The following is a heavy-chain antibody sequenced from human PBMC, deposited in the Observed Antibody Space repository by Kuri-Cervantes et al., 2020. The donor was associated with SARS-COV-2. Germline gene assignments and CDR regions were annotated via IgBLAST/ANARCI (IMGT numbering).Heavy chain of an antibody. Sequence: ASVKVSCKASGYTFTAYYMHWVRQAPGQGLEWMGWIIPNNCGTHYALKFQGRVTLTRDTSISTAYMELSGLTSDDTAVYYCASSMITFGGDRVHDSWGQGTLVTVSS. CDR2: IIPNNCGT. D-gene: IGHD3-16*01. J-gene: IGHJ4*02. CDR3: ASSMITFGGDRVHDS. CDR1: GYTFTAYY. V-gene: IGHV1-2*02.